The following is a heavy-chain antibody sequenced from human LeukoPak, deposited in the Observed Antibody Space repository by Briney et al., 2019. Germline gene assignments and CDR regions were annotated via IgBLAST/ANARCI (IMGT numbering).Heavy chain of an antibody. Sequence: SETLSLTCTVSGDSINSLDLWSWVRQPPGKGLEWIGEMYLSGTTHSNPSVKSRVTISIDKSKNQFFLNLSSVTAADTAVYYCAGLVGRYSSGRYYYYFDYWGQGTLVTVSS. CDR1: GDSINSLDL. CDR2: MYLSGTT. J-gene: IGHJ4*02. D-gene: IGHD1-26*01. CDR3: AGLVGRYSSGRYYYYFDY. V-gene: IGHV4-4*02.